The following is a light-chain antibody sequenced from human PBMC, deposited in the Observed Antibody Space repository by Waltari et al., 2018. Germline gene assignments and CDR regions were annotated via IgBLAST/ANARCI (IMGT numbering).Light chain of an antibody. CDR3: QQRSKWPIT. V-gene: IGKV3-11*01. J-gene: IGKJ5*01. CDR1: QSVSSY. Sequence: EIVLTQSPATLSLSPGERATLSCRASQSVSSYLAWYQQKPGQAPRLLIYDASNRATGIPARFSGSGSGTDFTLTINSLEPEDFALYYCQQRSKWPITFGQGTRLEIK. CDR2: DAS.